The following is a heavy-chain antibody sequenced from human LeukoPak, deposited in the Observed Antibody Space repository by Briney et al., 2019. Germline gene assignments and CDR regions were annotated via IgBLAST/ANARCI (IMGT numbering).Heavy chain of an antibody. J-gene: IGHJ4*02. D-gene: IGHD3-10*01. CDR3: ARHTASGLYYFDY. CDR2: IYDSGRT. Sequence: PSETLSLTCTVSGGSISRTGHYWGGIRQPPGKGLEWIGSIYDSGRTHYNPSLQSRVTISVGTSKNLFSLKLSSVDAADTAVFYCARHTASGLYYFDYWGQGTLVTVSS. CDR1: GGSISRTGHY. V-gene: IGHV4-39*01.